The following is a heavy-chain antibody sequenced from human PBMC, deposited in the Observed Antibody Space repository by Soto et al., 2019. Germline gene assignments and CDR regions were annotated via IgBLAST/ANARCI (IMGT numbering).Heavy chain of an antibody. CDR2: ISSSSSTI. Sequence: EVQLVESGGGLVQPGRSLRLSCAASGFTFSSYSMNWVRQAPGKGLEWVSYISSSSSTIYYADSVKGRFTISRDNAKNSLYLQMNSLRDEDTAVYYCAREVSGYGSGWYVVFDYWGQGTLVTVSS. D-gene: IGHD6-19*01. V-gene: IGHV3-48*02. CDR1: GFTFSSYS. J-gene: IGHJ4*02. CDR3: AREVSGYGSGWYVVFDY.